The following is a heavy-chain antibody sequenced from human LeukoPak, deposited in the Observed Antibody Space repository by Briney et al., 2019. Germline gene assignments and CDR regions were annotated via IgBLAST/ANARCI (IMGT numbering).Heavy chain of an antibody. Sequence: GGSLRLSCAASGFTFNNAWMNWVRQAPGKGLEWVGRIKTKTDGGTTDYAAPVKGRFTISRDDSKNMLYLQMNSLKTEDTAVYYCTTGGLERFSFDYWGQGTLVTVSS. CDR1: GFTFNNAW. CDR2: IKTKTDGGTT. J-gene: IGHJ4*02. V-gene: IGHV3-15*07. CDR3: TTGGLERFSFDY. D-gene: IGHD1-1*01.